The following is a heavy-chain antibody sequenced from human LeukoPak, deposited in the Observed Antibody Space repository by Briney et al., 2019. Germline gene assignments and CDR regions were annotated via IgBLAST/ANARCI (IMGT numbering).Heavy chain of an antibody. J-gene: IGHJ3*02. Sequence: ASVKVSCKASGYTFTSYGISWVRQAPGQGLEWMGWISAYNGNTNYAQKLQGRVTMTTDTSTSTAYMELRSLRSDDTAVYYCARAHRSGSYYGAFDIWGQGTMVTVSS. V-gene: IGHV1-18*01. CDR1: GYTFTSYG. D-gene: IGHD1-26*01. CDR2: ISAYNGNT. CDR3: ARAHRSGSYYGAFDI.